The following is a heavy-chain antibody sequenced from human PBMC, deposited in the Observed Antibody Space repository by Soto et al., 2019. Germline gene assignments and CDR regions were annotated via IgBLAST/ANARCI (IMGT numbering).Heavy chain of an antibody. Sequence: EVQLVESGGGLVKPGGSLRLSCAASGFTFSSYSMNWVRQAPGKGLEWVSSISSSSSYIYYADSVKGRFTISRDNAKNSLYLQMNSLRAEDTAVYYCARSMVGATILSFDYWGQGTLVTVSS. J-gene: IGHJ4*02. V-gene: IGHV3-21*01. D-gene: IGHD1-26*01. CDR3: ARSMVGATILSFDY. CDR2: ISSSSSYI. CDR1: GFTFSSYS.